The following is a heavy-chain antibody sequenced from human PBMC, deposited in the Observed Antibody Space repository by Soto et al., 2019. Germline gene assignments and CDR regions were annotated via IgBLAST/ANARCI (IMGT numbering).Heavy chain of an antibody. CDR2: INPNSGGT. Sequence: ASVKVSCKASGYTFTGYYMHWVRQAPGQGLEWMGWINPNSGGTNYAQKFQGWVTMTRDTSISTAYMELSRLRSDDTAVYYCARMGGYDSHYFDYWGQGTLVTVSS. CDR1: GYTFTGYY. J-gene: IGHJ4*02. D-gene: IGHD5-12*01. V-gene: IGHV1-2*04. CDR3: ARMGGYDSHYFDY.